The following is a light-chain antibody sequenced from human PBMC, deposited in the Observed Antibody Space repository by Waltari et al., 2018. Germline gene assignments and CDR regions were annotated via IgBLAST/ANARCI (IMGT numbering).Light chain of an antibody. CDR1: SSDVGGYNY. Sequence: QSALTQPASVSGSPGQSITISCTGTSSDVGGYNYVSWYQQHPGKAPKLMIYDVSKRPSGVSNRFSGSKSGNTASLTISGLQAEDEADYYCCSYAGSSPVVFGGGTKLTVL. CDR3: CSYAGSSPVV. V-gene: IGLV2-23*02. CDR2: DVS. J-gene: IGLJ2*01.